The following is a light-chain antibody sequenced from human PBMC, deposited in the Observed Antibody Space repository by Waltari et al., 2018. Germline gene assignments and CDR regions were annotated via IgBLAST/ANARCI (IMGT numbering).Light chain of an antibody. CDR3: QQRNTWPTVT. CDR2: DAS. J-gene: IGKJ4*01. Sequence: EVVLTQSPATLSLSPGERATLPCRASPSVSIYLVWYQQKPGQAPRLLISDASNRATGIPARFSGGGSGTDFTLTISSLEPEDSAVYYCQQRNTWPTVTFGGGTKVEIK. CDR1: PSVSIY. V-gene: IGKV3-11*01.